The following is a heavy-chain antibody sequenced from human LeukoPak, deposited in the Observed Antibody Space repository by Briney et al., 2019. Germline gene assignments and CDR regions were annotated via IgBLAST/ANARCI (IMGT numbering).Heavy chain of an antibody. Sequence: GGSLRLSCAASGFTFSSYAMSWVRQAPGKGLEWVSAISGSGGSKYYADSVKGRFTISRDNSKNTLYLQMNSLRAEDTAVYYCAKDQDIVVVPAAPFDYWGQGTLVTVSS. V-gene: IGHV3-23*01. CDR3: AKDQDIVVVPAAPFDY. J-gene: IGHJ4*02. CDR1: GFTFSSYA. D-gene: IGHD2-2*01. CDR2: ISGSGGSK.